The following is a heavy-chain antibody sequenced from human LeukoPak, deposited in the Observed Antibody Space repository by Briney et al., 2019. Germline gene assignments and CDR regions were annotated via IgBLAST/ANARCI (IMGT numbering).Heavy chain of an antibody. V-gene: IGHV3-7*01. CDR3: ARSYDFWSGYYGGYYMDV. CDR1: GFTFSSYW. D-gene: IGHD3-3*01. CDR2: IKQDGGEK. J-gene: IGHJ4*02. Sequence: GGSLRLSCAASGFTFSSYWMSWVRQAPGKGLEWVANIKQDGGEKYYVDSVKGRFTISRDNAKNSLYLQMNSLRAEDTAVYYCARSYDFWSGYYGGYYMDVWGQGTLVTVSS.